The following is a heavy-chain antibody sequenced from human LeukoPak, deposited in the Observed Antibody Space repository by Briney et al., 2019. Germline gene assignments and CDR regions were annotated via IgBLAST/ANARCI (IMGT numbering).Heavy chain of an antibody. CDR2: ISAYNGNT. J-gene: IGHJ3*02. V-gene: IGHV1-18*01. D-gene: IGHD2-15*01. CDR3: ASGYSAVGYRSGGSCYSAFDI. Sequence: GASVKVSCKASGYTFTSYGISWVRQAPGQGLEWMGWISAYNGNTNYAQKLQGRVTMTTDTSTSTAYMELRSLRSDDTAVYYCASGYSAVGYRSGGSCYSAFDIWGQGTMVTVSS. CDR1: GYTFTSYG.